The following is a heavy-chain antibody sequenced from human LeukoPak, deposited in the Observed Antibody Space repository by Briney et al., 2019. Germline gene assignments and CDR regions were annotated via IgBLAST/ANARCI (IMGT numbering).Heavy chain of an antibody. CDR3: ARHSSGYLSYFDY. V-gene: IGHV4-59*08. CDR2: IYYTGTT. Sequence: PSETLPLTCTVSGGSLRGPYWTWVRQPPAKGLEWIGFIYYTGTTSYNPSLKSRVTMSLDTSQNQFSLKVSSVTAADTAVYYCARHSSGYLSYFDYWGQGTLVPVSS. CDR1: GGSLRGPY. J-gene: IGHJ4*02. D-gene: IGHD3-22*01.